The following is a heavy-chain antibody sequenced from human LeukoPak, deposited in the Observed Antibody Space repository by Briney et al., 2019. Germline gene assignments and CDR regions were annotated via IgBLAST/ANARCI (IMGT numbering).Heavy chain of an antibody. V-gene: IGHV3-23*01. D-gene: IGHD1-7*01. CDR2: ISGSGGST. J-gene: IGHJ4*02. Sequence: GGSLRLSCAASGFTFSSYAMSWVRQAPGKGLEWVSAISGSGGSTYYADSVKGRFTISRDNSKNTLYLQMNSLRAEDTAVYYCAKVHSYICNYGAYFDYWGQGTLVTVCS. CDR3: AKVHSYICNYGAYFDY. CDR1: GFTFSSYA.